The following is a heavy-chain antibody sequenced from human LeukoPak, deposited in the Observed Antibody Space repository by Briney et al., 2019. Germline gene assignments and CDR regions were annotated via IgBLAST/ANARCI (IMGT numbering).Heavy chain of an antibody. CDR3: ARPGGSFLYYFDY. Sequence: ASVTVSFEASGYTFTDDYIHWVRQAPGQGLEWMGWINPDSGGTSYAQKFQGRVTMTRDTSISTAYMELSRLTSDDTAVYYCARPGGSFLYYFDYWGQGALVTVSS. V-gene: IGHV1-2*02. CDR2: INPDSGGT. J-gene: IGHJ4*02. CDR1: GYTFTDDY. D-gene: IGHD1-26*01.